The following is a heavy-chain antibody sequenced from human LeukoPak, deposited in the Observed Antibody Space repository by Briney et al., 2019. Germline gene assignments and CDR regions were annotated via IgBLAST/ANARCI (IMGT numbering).Heavy chain of an antibody. V-gene: IGHV4-30-4*01. CDR1: GGSISSGDYY. CDR3: ARAPYVDTAMVDY. J-gene: IGHJ4*02. Sequence: SQTLSLTCTVSGGSISSGDYYWSWIRQPPGKGLEWTGYIYYSGSTYYNPSLKSRVTISVDTSKNQFSLKLSSVTAADTAVYYCARAPYVDTAMVDYWGQGTLVTVSS. CDR2: IYYSGST. D-gene: IGHD5-18*01.